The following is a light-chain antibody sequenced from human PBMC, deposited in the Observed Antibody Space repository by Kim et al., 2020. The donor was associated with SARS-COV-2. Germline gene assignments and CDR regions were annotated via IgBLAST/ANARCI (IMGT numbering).Light chain of an antibody. CDR2: GTS. J-gene: IGKJ2*01. CDR1: QTVSGSY. V-gene: IGKV3-20*01. Sequence: SVSPGESATLSCRASQTVSGSYLAWYQQKPGRPPRVLICGTSSRATDIPDRFSGSGAGTDFTLTISRVEPEDSAVYFCQQFGSRYTFGQGTKLEI. CDR3: QQFGSRYT.